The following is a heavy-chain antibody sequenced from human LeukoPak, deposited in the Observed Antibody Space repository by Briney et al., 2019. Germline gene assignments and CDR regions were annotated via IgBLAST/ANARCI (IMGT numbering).Heavy chain of an antibody. CDR2: ISYDGSNK. Sequence: GGSLRLSCAASGFTFSSYAMHWVRQAPGKGLEWVAVISYDGSNKYYADSVKGRFTISRDNSKNMLYLQMNSLRAEDTAVYYCARGAAAGTPYYFDYWGQGTLVTVSS. V-gene: IGHV3-30-3*01. J-gene: IGHJ4*02. D-gene: IGHD6-13*01. CDR3: ARGAAAGTPYYFDY. CDR1: GFTFSSYA.